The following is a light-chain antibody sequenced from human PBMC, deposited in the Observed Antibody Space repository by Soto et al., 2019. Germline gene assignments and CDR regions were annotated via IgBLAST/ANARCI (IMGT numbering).Light chain of an antibody. CDR3: QQYGSSGT. Sequence: DIKMNQSPSTLSASVGDRVTITCRASQSISSWLAWYQQKPGKAPKLLIYKASSLQSGVPSRFSGSGSGTDFTLTISRLEPEDFAVYYCQQYGSSGTFGQGTKVDI. V-gene: IGKV1-5*03. CDR2: KAS. CDR1: QSISSW. J-gene: IGKJ1*01.